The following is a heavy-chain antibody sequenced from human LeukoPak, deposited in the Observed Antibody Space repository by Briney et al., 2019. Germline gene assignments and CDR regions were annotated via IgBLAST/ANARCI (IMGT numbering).Heavy chain of an antibody. Sequence: ASVKVSCKASGYTFTSYYMHWVRQAPGQGLEWMGIINPSGGSTSYAQKFQGRVTMTRDMSTSTVYMELSSLRSEDTAVYYCARDSHHQDGYNYPLDYWGQGTLVTVSS. CDR1: GYTFTSYY. D-gene: IGHD5-24*01. J-gene: IGHJ4*02. CDR2: INPSGGST. V-gene: IGHV1-46*01. CDR3: ARDSHHQDGYNYPLDY.